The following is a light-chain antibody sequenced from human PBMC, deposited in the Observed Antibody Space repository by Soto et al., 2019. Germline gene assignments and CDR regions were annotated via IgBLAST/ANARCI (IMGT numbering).Light chain of an antibody. J-gene: IGKJ2*01. CDR3: HQYNSYPYT. Sequence: DIQMTQSPSTLSASVGDRVTITCRASQSISSWLAWYQQKPGKAPKLLVYKASNLQTGVPSRFGGSGSGTEFTLTISILQPDAFTTYYCHQYNSYPYTFGQGTKLEIK. CDR2: KAS. V-gene: IGKV1-5*03. CDR1: QSISSW.